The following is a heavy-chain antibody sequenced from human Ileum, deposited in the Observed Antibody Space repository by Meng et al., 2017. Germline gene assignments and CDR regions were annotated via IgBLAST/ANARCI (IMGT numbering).Heavy chain of an antibody. CDR1: GYSISSGYY. CDR2: IYHSGST. J-gene: IGHJ4*02. V-gene: IGHV4-38-2*01. CDR3: ARGCGGDCLDY. Sequence: SETLSLTCAVSGYSISSGYYWGWILQPPGKGLEWIGSIYHSGSTYYNPSLKSRVTISVDTSKNQFSLKLSSVTAADTAVYYCARGCGGDCLDYWGQGTLVTVSS. D-gene: IGHD2-21*01.